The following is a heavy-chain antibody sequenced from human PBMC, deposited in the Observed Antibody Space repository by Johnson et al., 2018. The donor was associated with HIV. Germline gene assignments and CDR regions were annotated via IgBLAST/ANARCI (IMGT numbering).Heavy chain of an antibody. CDR2: ISYDGSNK. CDR1: GFTFSSYG. J-gene: IGHJ3*02. D-gene: IGHD5-18*01. CDR3: ASRSYGYVRHAFDI. V-gene: IGHV3-30*03. Sequence: QMLLVESGGGVVQPGGSLRLSCAASGFTFSSYGMHWVRQAPGKGLEWVAVISYDGSNKYYADSVKGRFTISRDNSKNMVYLQMNSLRPEDTAVYYCASRSYGYVRHAFDIWGQGTMVTVSS.